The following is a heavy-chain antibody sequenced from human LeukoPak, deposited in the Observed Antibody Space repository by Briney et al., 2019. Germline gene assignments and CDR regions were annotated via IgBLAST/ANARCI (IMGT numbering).Heavy chain of an antibody. CDR2: IYYSGST. D-gene: IGHD3-22*01. CDR3: ARHGYDSSGYYWGAGDY. J-gene: IGHJ4*02. V-gene: IGHV4-59*08. Sequence: TSETLSLTCTVSGGSISSYYWSWIRQPPGKGLEWNGYIYYSGSTNYNPSLKSRVTISVDTSKNQFSLKLSSVTAADTAVYYCARHGYDSSGYYWGAGDYWGQGTLVTVSS. CDR1: GGSISSYY.